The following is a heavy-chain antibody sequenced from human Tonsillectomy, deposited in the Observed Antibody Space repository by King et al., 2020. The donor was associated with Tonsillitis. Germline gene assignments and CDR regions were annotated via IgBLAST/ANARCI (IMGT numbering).Heavy chain of an antibody. CDR3: TIDRQYCGGGSCYRTGFDY. CDR2: MGSSGSTM. Sequence: VQLVESGGGLVKPGGSLRLSCAASGFTFTDYYMAWIRQAPGKGLEWLSYMGSSGSTMYYADSVKGRFTISRDNGKNSVYLQMDSLRAEDTAVYYCTIDRQYCGGGSCYRTGFDYWGQGTLVTVSS. J-gene: IGHJ4*02. V-gene: IGHV3-11*01. D-gene: IGHD2-15*01. CDR1: GFTFTDYY.